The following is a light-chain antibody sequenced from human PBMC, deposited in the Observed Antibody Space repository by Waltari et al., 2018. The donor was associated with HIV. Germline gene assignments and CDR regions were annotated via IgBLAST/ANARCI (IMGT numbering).Light chain of an antibody. CDR1: QSINDF. CDR3: QQTYSAPYT. V-gene: IGKV1-39*01. CDR2: GVS. J-gene: IGKJ2*01. Sequence: DIQMTQSPPSLSASVGDRVIITCRASQSINDFLSWYRQKPGRAPELLIYGVSTLQSGVPSRFSGSGSGTHFTLSIRSLQPEDFGTYYCQQTYSAPYTFGRGTKLDIK.